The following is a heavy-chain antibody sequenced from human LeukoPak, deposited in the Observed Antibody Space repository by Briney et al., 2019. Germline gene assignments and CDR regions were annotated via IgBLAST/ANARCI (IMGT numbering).Heavy chain of an antibody. D-gene: IGHD3-10*01. V-gene: IGHV3-21*01. Sequence: GGSLRLSCAASGFTFSSYSMNWVRQAPGKGLEWVSSISSSSSYIYYADSVKGRFTISRDNAKNSLYLQMNSLRAEDTAVYYCARDYGRSRDYGMDVWGQGTTVTVSS. CDR1: GFTFSSYS. CDR3: ARDYGRSRDYGMDV. CDR2: ISSSSSYI. J-gene: IGHJ6*02.